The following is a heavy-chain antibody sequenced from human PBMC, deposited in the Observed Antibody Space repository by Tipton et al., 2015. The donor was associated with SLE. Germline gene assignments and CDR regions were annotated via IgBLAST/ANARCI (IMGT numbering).Heavy chain of an antibody. CDR1: GFPVNRKY. CDR3: ARSSATGWRDL. V-gene: IGHV3-53*05. D-gene: IGHD6-19*01. CDR2: MYSDGSK. Sequence: SLRLSCAASGFPVNRKYMTWVRQAPGKGLEWVSVMYSDGSKYYSGSVKGRFTISRDNSENTVYLQMSSLRPDDTAVYYCARSSATGWRDLWGQGTLVTVSS. J-gene: IGHJ5*02.